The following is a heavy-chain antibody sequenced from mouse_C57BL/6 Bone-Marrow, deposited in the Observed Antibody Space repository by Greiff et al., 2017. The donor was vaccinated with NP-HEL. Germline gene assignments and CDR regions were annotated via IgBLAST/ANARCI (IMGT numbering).Heavy chain of an antibody. J-gene: IGHJ2*01. Sequence: EVKLVESGPGLAKPSQTLSLTCSVTGYSITSDYWNWIRKFPGNKLEYMGYISYSGSTSYNTSLKSRISIIRDTSKNQYYLQLNSVTTEDTATYYCARRRYGYSPFDYWGQGTTLTVSS. CDR1: GYSITSDY. CDR2: ISYSGST. CDR3: ARRRYGYSPFDY. V-gene: IGHV3-8*01. D-gene: IGHD2-2*01.